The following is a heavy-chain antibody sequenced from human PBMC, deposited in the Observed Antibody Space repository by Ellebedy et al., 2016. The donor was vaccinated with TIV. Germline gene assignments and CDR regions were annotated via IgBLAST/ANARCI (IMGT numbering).Heavy chain of an antibody. V-gene: IGHV4-59*12. Sequence: MPSETLSLTCTVSGGSISPYYWSWIRQPPGKGLEWIGYISYSESTNYNPSLQSRVTISVDTSKNQFSLKLSSVTAADTAVYYCARARGDYAWFDPWGQGTLVTVSS. CDR3: ARARGDYAWFDP. D-gene: IGHD4-17*01. J-gene: IGHJ5*02. CDR2: ISYSEST. CDR1: GGSISPYY.